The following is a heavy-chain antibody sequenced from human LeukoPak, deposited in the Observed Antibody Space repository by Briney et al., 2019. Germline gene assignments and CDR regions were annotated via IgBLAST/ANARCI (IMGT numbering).Heavy chain of an antibody. CDR2: ISGSGGST. D-gene: IGHD6-19*01. CDR3: AKDSVAGDGGNY. Sequence: PGGSLRLSCAASGFTFSSYAMSWVRQAPGKGLEWVSAISGSGGSTYYADSVKGRFTISRDNPKNTLYLQMNSLRAEDTAVYYCAKDSVAGDGGNYWGQGTLVTVSS. V-gene: IGHV3-23*01. CDR1: GFTFSSYA. J-gene: IGHJ4*02.